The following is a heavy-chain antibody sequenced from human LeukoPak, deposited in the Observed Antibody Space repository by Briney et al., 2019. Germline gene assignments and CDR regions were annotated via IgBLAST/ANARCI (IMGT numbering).Heavy chain of an antibody. CDR2: TYYRSKWYY. CDR1: EYSVSSNSAA. Sequence: SQTLSLTCAISEYSVSSNSAAWNWIRQSPSRGLEWLGRTYYRSKWYYDYAVSVKSRITINPDTSKNQFSLQLNSVTPEDTAVYYCARGPQLVDYYYIDVWGKGTTVTVSS. D-gene: IGHD6-13*01. CDR3: ARGPQLVDYYYIDV. V-gene: IGHV6-1*01. J-gene: IGHJ6*03.